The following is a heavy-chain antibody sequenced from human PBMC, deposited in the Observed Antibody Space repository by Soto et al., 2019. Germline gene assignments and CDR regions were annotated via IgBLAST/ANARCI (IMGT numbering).Heavy chain of an antibody. CDR1: GFTFSGSA. Sequence: EVQLVESGGGLVQPGGSLKLSCAASGFTFSGSAMHWVRQASGKGREWVGRIRSKANSYATAYAASVKGRFTISRDDSKNTAYLQMNSLQTEDTAVYYCTRPGQLVREWLDPSGQGTLVTVSS. V-gene: IGHV3-73*01. D-gene: IGHD6-6*01. CDR2: IRSKANSYAT. J-gene: IGHJ5*02. CDR3: TRPGQLVREWLDP.